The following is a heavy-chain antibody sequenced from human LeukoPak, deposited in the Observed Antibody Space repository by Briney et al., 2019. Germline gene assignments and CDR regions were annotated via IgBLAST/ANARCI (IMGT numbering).Heavy chain of an antibody. Sequence: PSETLSLTCTVSRGSISSYYWSWIRQPPGKGLERIGYIYYSGSTNYNPSLKSRVTLSIDKSKNQFSLNLNSVTAADTAVYYCARARRDSGYYKVDYWGQGTLVTVSS. V-gene: IGHV4-59*12. CDR3: ARARRDSGYYKVDY. CDR1: RGSISSYY. D-gene: IGHD3-3*01. J-gene: IGHJ4*02. CDR2: IYYSGST.